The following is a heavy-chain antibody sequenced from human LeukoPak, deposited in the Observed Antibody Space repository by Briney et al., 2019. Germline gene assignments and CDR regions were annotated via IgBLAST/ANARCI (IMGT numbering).Heavy chain of an antibody. Sequence: ASVKVSCKASGYTFTDYYMHWVRQAPGQGLEWMGWIAPFSGGTFSAQKFQGSVTMTRDTSISTAYMELIRLRSDDTAVYYCARVFVRGKEYSSNFPGYWGQGTLVTVSS. V-gene: IGHV1-2*02. CDR2: IAPFSGGT. D-gene: IGHD6-6*01. CDR1: GYTFTDYY. CDR3: ARVFVRGKEYSSNFPGY. J-gene: IGHJ4*02.